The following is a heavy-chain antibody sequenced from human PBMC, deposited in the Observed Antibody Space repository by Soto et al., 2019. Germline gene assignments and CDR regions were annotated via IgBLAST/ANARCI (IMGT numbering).Heavy chain of an antibody. V-gene: IGHV1-69*13. CDR3: AREGTAGPKTY. CDR1: GGTFGSYA. Sequence: EASVKVSCKASGGTFGSYAISWVRQAPGQGLEWMGGIIPIFGTANYAQKFQGRVTITADESTSTAYMELSSLRSEDTAVYYCAREGTAGPKTYWGQGTLVTVSS. D-gene: IGHD6-13*01. J-gene: IGHJ4*02. CDR2: IIPIFGTA.